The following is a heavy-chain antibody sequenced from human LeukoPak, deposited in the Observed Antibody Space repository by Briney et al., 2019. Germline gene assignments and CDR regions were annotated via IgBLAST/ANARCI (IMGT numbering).Heavy chain of an antibody. D-gene: IGHD2-21*02. J-gene: IGHJ4*02. CDR3: AKEVDCPSDCLFFHS. Sequence: GGSLRLSCAASGFTFDDYTMHWVRHAPGKGLEWVSLISWDGGSTYYADSVKGRFTISRDNSKNSLFLQMNSLRPEDTALYHCAKEVDCPSDCLFFHSWGQGTLVTVSS. CDR2: ISWDGGST. V-gene: IGHV3-43*01. CDR1: GFTFDDYT.